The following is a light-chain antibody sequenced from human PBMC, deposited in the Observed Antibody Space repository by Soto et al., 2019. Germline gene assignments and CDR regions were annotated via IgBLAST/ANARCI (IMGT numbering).Light chain of an antibody. CDR1: QNVSSSY. V-gene: IGKV3-20*01. Sequence: EIVMTQSPATLSLSPGERATLSCRASQNVSSSYLAWYQQKPGQAPRLLIYGASSRATGIPDRFSGSGSGTDFTLTISRLEPEDFAVYYCQQYGSSPRTFGGGTKVDIK. J-gene: IGKJ4*01. CDR2: GAS. CDR3: QQYGSSPRT.